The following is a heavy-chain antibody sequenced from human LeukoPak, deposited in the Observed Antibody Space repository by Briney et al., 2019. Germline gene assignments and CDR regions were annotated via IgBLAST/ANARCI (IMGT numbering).Heavy chain of an antibody. CDR2: ISGSGDTM. D-gene: IGHD5-12*01. CDR1: GFSVSNNY. CDR3: AKLSSITLSHYYYYMDV. Sequence: GGSLRLSCAASGFSVSNNYMAWVRQAPGKGLEWVSAISGSGDTMYYADSVRGRFTISRDNSKNTVYLQMNSLRAEDTAVYYCAKLSSITLSHYYYYMDVWGKGTTVTVSS. J-gene: IGHJ6*03. V-gene: IGHV3-23*01.